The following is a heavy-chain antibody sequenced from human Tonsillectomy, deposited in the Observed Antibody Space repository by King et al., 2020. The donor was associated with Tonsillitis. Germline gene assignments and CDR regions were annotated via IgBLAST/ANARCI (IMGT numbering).Heavy chain of an antibody. CDR1: GYTFTDYY. J-gene: IGHJ4*02. Sequence: QLVQSGAEVKKPGASVKVSCKASGYTFTDYYMYWGRQAPGQGLEWMGWINPNSGGTKYAQKFQCRVTMARDTSINAAYMELSRLGYDDTAVYFCARDSYYDGSGYSDSWGQGTLVTVSS. CDR2: INPNSGGT. D-gene: IGHD3-22*01. CDR3: ARDSYYDGSGYSDS. V-gene: IGHV1-2*02.